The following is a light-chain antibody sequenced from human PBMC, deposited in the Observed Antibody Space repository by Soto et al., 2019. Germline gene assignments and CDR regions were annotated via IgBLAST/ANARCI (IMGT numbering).Light chain of an antibody. V-gene: IGLV2-14*01. Sequence: QSALTQPASVSGSPGQSITISCTGTNSDVGAYNYVSWYQQHPGKAPKLMIYGVSNRPSGVSTRFSGSKSGNTASLTISGLQAEDEADYYCNSYTSSWTYVFGTGTKLTVL. CDR3: NSYTSSWTYV. J-gene: IGLJ1*01. CDR2: GVS. CDR1: NSDVGAYNY.